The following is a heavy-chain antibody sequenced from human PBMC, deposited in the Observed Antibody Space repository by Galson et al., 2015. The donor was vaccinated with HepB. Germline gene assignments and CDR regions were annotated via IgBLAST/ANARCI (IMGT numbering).Heavy chain of an antibody. CDR2: ISHDGSKK. CDR3: FRIIYYHPETASDDALDV. J-gene: IGHJ3*01. CDR1: GFTFSNYG. Sequence: SLRLSCAASGFTFSNYGMHWVRQAPGKGLEWVAVISHDGSKKYYADSVKGRFSTSRDNSKNTYLQMDSLRVEDTAVYYCFRIIYYHPETASDDALDVWGQGTMVTVSS. V-gene: IGHV3-30*03. D-gene: IGHD3-10*01.